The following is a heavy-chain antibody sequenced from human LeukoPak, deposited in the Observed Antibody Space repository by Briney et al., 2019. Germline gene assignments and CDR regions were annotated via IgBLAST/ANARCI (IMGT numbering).Heavy chain of an antibody. CDR1: GFIFNNFV. Sequence: PGTSPRLSCAASGFIFNNFVVHWVRQAPGKGLEWVAVISIDGAKTYSADSVKGRFTISRDNSKKTLYLKMNTVRAEDTAVYYCAKGEGGSSSWYDFYDYGMDVWGKGTTVTVSS. D-gene: IGHD2-2*01. J-gene: IGHJ6*04. CDR2: ISIDGAKT. V-gene: IGHV3-30*18. CDR3: AKGEGGSSSWYDFYDYGMDV.